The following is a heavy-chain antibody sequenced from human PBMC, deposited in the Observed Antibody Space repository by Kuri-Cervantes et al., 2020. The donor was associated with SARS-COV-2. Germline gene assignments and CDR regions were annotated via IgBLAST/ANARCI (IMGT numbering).Heavy chain of an antibody. Sequence: SVKVSCKASGGIFSSYAISWVRQAPGQGLEWMGGIIPIFGTANYAQKFQGRVTITTDESTSTAYMELSSLRSEDTAVYYCAINPYCGGDCYPGDYWGQGTLVTVSS. CDR1: GGIFSSYA. J-gene: IGHJ4*02. CDR3: AINPYCGGDCYPGDY. D-gene: IGHD2-21*01. CDR2: IIPIFGTA. V-gene: IGHV1-69*05.